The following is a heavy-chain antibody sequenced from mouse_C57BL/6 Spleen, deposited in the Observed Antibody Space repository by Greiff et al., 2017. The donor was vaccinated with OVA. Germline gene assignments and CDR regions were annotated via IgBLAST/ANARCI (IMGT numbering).Heavy chain of an antibody. J-gene: IGHJ2*01. CDR2: IHPNSGST. Sequence: QVQLQQPGAELVKPGASVKLSCKASGYTFTSYWMHWVKPRPGQGLEWIGMIHPNSGSTNYNEKFKSKATLTVDKSYSTAYMQLSSLTSEDSAVYDSARSTSYDGRSYGCDYWGKGTTLTVSS. CDR1: GYTFTSYW. CDR3: ARSTSYDGRSYGCDY. V-gene: IGHV1-64*01. D-gene: IGHD1-1*01.